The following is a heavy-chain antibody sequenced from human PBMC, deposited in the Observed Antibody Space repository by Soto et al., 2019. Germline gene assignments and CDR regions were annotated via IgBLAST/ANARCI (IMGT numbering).Heavy chain of an antibody. Sequence: QVQLVQSGAEVKKPGSSVNVSCKASGGTFSSYAISWVRQAPGQGLEWMGGIIPIFGTANYAQKFQGRVTITADESTSTAYMELSSLSSEDTAVYYCAISECSSTSCYRNYYYGMDVWGQGTTVTVSS. V-gene: IGHV1-69*01. CDR1: GGTFSSYA. D-gene: IGHD2-2*02. J-gene: IGHJ6*02. CDR2: IIPIFGTA. CDR3: AISECSSTSCYRNYYYGMDV.